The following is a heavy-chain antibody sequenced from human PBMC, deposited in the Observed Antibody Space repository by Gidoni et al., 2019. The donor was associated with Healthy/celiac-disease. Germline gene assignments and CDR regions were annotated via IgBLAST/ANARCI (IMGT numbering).Heavy chain of an antibody. D-gene: IGHD3-3*01. Sequence: EVQLVESGGGLVQPGGSLRLSCAASGFTFSSYWRHWVRQARGKGLVWVSRINSDGIRTSYADSVKGRFTISRDNAKNTLYLQMNSLRAEDTALYYCARGRVSWSGYYSWGQGTLVPVSS. V-gene: IGHV3-74*01. CDR3: ARGRVSWSGYYS. CDR2: INSDGIRT. CDR1: GFTFSSYW. J-gene: IGHJ4*02.